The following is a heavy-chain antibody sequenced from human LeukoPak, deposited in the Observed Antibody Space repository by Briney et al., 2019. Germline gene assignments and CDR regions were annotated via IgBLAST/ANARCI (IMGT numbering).Heavy chain of an antibody. CDR1: GGSISSYY. CDR2: IYYSGST. CDR3: ARAAGGSSYFDY. Sequence: DPSGTLSLTCTVSGGSISSYYWSWIRQPPGKGLEWIGYIYYSGSTNYNPSLKSRVTMSVDTSKNQFSLKLSSVTAADTAVYYCARAAGGSSYFDYWGQGTLVTVSS. D-gene: IGHD3-10*01. V-gene: IGHV4-59*12. J-gene: IGHJ4*02.